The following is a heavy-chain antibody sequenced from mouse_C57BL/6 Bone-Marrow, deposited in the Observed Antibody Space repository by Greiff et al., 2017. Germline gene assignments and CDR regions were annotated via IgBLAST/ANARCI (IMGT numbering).Heavy chain of an antibody. V-gene: IGHV1-54*01. CDR2: INPGSGGT. Sequence: QVQLQQSGAELVRPGTSVKVSCKASGYAFTNYLIEWVKQRPGQGLEWIGVINPGSGGTNYNEKFKGKATLTADKSSSTAYLQLSSLTSEDSAVYFWARGLGRNYYAMDYWGQGTSGTVSS. J-gene: IGHJ4*01. D-gene: IGHD3-3*01. CDR1: GYAFTNYL. CDR3: ARGLGRNYYAMDY.